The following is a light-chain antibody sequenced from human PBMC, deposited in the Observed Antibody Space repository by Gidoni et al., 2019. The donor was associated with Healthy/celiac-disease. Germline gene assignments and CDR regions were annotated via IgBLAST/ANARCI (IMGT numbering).Light chain of an antibody. V-gene: IGKV1-39*01. CDR3: QQSYSTPYT. Sequence: DIPLTHSPSSLSASVGDRVTITCRASQSISSYLNWYQQKPGKAPKLLIYAASSLQSGVPSRFSGSGSGTDFTLTISSLKPEDFATYYCQQSYSTPYTFGQGTKLEIK. J-gene: IGKJ2*01. CDR1: QSISSY. CDR2: AAS.